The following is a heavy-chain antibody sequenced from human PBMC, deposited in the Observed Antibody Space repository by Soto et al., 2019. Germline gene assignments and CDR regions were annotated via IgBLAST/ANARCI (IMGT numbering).Heavy chain of an antibody. CDR3: AIEKYSSSQPEPYYYYVMDV. CDR1: GFTFSDYY. D-gene: IGHD6-6*01. Sequence: GGSLRLSCAASGFTFSDYYMSWIRQAPGKGLEWVSYISSSSSYTIYADSVKGRFTISRDNAKNSLYLQMNSLRAEDTAVYYCAIEKYSSSQPEPYYYYVMDVRGQVTRVTVSS. V-gene: IGHV3-11*06. J-gene: IGHJ6*02. CDR2: ISSSSSYT.